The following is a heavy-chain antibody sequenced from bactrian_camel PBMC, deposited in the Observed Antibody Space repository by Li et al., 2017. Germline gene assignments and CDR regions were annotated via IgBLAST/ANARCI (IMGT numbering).Heavy chain of an antibody. CDR1: GFTFSNYA. J-gene: IGHJ4*01. CDR3: VSGNSAGSWYGYNY. Sequence: VQLVESGGGSVQPGGSLRLSCVASGFTFSNYAMFWVRQAPGKGLEWVSAIDSGGDNTYYTDSVKGRFTISADHAKNTLLLQLNSLKTEDTGMYYRVSGNSAGSWYGYNYWGQGTQVTVS. D-gene: IGHD6*01. V-gene: IGHV3S31*01. CDR2: IDSGGDNT.